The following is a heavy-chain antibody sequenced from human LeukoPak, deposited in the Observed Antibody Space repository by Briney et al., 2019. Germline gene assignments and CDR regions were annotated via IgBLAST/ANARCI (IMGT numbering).Heavy chain of an antibody. D-gene: IGHD4-11*01. V-gene: IGHV3-30-3*01. CDR1: GFTFSTHA. CDR3: ARDAVTTLYYYMDV. Sequence: GGSLRLSCAASGFTFSTHAIHWVRQAPGKGLEWVAVISYDGSNKYYADSVKGRFTISRDNSKNTLYLQMNSLRAEDTAVYYCARDAVTTLYYYMDVWGKGTTVTVSS. CDR2: ISYDGSNK. J-gene: IGHJ6*03.